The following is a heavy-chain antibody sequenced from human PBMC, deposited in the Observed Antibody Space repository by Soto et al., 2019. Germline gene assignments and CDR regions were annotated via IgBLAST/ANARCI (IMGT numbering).Heavy chain of an antibody. J-gene: IGHJ4*02. V-gene: IGHV4-34*01. Sequence: SETLSLTCAVYSESFSRHSWTWIRQPPGKGLEWIGEINYYGSTVYNPSLKSRLTMSIDTSKMQFSLKLTSLTAADTAVYYCAKKHYSGFDSWGQGSLVTVS. CDR3: AKKHYSGFDS. D-gene: IGHD1-26*01. CDR2: INYYGST. CDR1: SESFSRHS.